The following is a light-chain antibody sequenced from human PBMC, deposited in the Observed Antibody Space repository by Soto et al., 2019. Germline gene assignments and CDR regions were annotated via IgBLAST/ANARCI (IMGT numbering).Light chain of an antibody. J-gene: IGKJ1*01. V-gene: IGKV3-20*01. CDR1: QSVRSSY. CDR3: QQYGSSPRT. CDR2: GAS. Sequence: EIVLTQSPGTLSLSPGERATLSCGASQSVRSSYLAWYQQKPGQAPGLLIYGASSRATGIPDRFRGSGSGTDFTLTISRLEPEDFAVHYCQQYGSSPRTFGQGTKVELK.